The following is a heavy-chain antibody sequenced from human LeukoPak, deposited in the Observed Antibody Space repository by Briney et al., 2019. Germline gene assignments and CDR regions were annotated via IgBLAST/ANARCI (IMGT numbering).Heavy chain of an antibody. CDR2: ISAYNGNT. CDR3: ARDSYWSQYSSSWYISSYGMDV. D-gene: IGHD6-13*01. V-gene: IGHV1-18*01. CDR1: GYTFTSYG. J-gene: IGHJ6*02. Sequence: ASVKVSCKAPGYTFTSYGISWVRQAPGQGLEWMGWISAYNGNTNYAQKLQGRVTMTTDTSTSTAYMELRSLRSDDTAVYYCARDSYWSQYSSSWYISSYGMDVWGQGTTVTVSS.